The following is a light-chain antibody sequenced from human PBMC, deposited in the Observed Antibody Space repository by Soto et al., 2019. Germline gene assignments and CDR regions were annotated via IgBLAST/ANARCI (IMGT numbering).Light chain of an antibody. Sequence: EIVMTQAPATLSLSPGERATLSCRASQRGSGNLACYQQRPGQAPRLLIYHTSTWATGIPARFSGSGSGTEFTIVVSSLQSEDLTTYYCQQYDKWPPTFGQGTKVEIK. CDR1: QRGSGN. CDR2: HTS. V-gene: IGKV3-15*01. CDR3: QQYDKWPPT. J-gene: IGKJ1*01.